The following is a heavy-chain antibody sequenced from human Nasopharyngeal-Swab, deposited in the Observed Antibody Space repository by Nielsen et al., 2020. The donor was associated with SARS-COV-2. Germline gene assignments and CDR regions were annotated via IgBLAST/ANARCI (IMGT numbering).Heavy chain of an antibody. V-gene: IGHV4-59*01. D-gene: IGHD6-6*01. CDR3: ARVFKESSFSSSSGPFDY. CDR1: GGSISSYY. Sequence: SETLSLTCTVSGGSISSYYWSWIRQPPGKGREWIGYIYYSGSTNYNPSLKSRVTISVDTSKNQFSLKLSSVTAADTAVYYCARVFKESSFSSSSGPFDYWGQGTLVTVSS. CDR2: IYYSGST. J-gene: IGHJ4*02.